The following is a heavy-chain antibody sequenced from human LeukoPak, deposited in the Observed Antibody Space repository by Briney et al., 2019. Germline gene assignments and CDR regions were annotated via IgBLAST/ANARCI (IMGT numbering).Heavy chain of an antibody. CDR1: GGSISSNSYY. Sequence: PSETLSLTCTVSGGSISSNSYYWGWIRQPPGKGLEWIGSIYHSGSTNYNPSLKSRVTISVDTSKDQFSLKLSSVTAADTAVYYCARGRDYYDSSGYYYNAFDIWSQGTMVTVSS. V-gene: IGHV4-39*07. CDR2: IYHSGST. J-gene: IGHJ3*02. D-gene: IGHD3-22*01. CDR3: ARGRDYYDSSGYYYNAFDI.